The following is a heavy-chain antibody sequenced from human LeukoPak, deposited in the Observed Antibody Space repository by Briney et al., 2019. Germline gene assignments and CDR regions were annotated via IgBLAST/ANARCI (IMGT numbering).Heavy chain of an antibody. CDR3: ARDRGSGDDNWFDP. J-gene: IGHJ5*02. CDR2: RYYSGST. CDR1: GASISSYY. D-gene: IGHD3-10*01. Sequence: PSETLSLTCTVSGASISSYYWSWIRQPPGKGLEWIGYRYYSGSTNYNPSLKSRVTISVDTSENQVSLKLSSVTAADTAVYYCARDRGSGDDNWFDPWGQGTLVTVSS. V-gene: IGHV4-59*01.